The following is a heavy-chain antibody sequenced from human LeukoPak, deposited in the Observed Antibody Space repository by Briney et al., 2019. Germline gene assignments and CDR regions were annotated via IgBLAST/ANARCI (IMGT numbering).Heavy chain of an antibody. Sequence: GEFLKISCKGSGYSFTSYWIGRVRQMPGKGLEWMGIIYPGNSDTRYSPSFQGQVTISADKSISTAYLQWSSLKASDTAMYYCARVEPGDYFDYWGQGTLVTVSS. CDR2: IYPGNSDT. CDR1: GYSFTSYW. J-gene: IGHJ4*02. CDR3: ARVEPGDYFDY. D-gene: IGHD1-14*01. V-gene: IGHV5-51*01.